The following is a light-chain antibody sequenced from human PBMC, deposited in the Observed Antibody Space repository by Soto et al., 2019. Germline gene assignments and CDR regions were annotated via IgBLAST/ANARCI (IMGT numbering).Light chain of an antibody. CDR3: QSYDSSTVV. CDR2: EDK. V-gene: IGLV6-57*04. Sequence: NFMLTQSHSVSESPGKTVTISCTRSSGSIASNYVQWYQQRPGSAPTTVIYEDKQRPSGVPDRFSGSTDGSSNSASLTISGLQTEDEGDYYCQSYDSSTVVFGGGTKVTVL. J-gene: IGLJ2*01. CDR1: SGSIASNY.